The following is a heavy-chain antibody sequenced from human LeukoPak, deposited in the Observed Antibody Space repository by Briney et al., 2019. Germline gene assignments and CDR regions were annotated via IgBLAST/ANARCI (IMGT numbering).Heavy chain of an antibody. CDR1: GGSFSGYY. V-gene: IGHV4-34*01. CDR3: ARDRLWFGFDY. D-gene: IGHD3-10*01. Sequence: SETLSLTCAVYGGSFSGYYWSWIRQPPGKGLEWIGEINHSGSTNYNPSLKSRVTISVDTSKNQFSLKLSSVTAADTAVYYCARDRLWFGFDYWGQGTLVTVSS. J-gene: IGHJ4*02. CDR2: INHSGST.